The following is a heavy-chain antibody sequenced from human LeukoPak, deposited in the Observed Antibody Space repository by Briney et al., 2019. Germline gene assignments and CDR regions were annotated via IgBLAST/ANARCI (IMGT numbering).Heavy chain of an antibody. J-gene: IGHJ4*02. CDR2: INPSDGGT. CDR1: GYSFTSCY. CDR3: ARSCDSNGYLDY. V-gene: IGHV1-46*03. D-gene: IGHD3-22*01. Sequence: ASVKVSCKASGYSFTSCYVHFVRQAPGQGLVWMGIINPSDGGTTYAQKFQGRVTMTRDTSTTTVYMELSSLRSEDTAVYYCARSCDSNGYLDYWGQGTLVTVSS.